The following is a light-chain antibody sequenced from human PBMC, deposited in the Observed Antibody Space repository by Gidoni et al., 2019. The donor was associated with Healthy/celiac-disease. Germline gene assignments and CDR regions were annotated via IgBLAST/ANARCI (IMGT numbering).Light chain of an antibody. Sequence: DIVMTQPPDSLAVTLGERATINCKSSQSVSYSSNNKNYLAWYQQKPGQPPKLLIYWASTRESRVPDRFSGSGSGTDFTLTISSLQAEDVAVYYCQQCYSTPRTFGQGTKVEIK. CDR2: WAS. V-gene: IGKV4-1*01. CDR1: QSVSYSSNNKNY. CDR3: QQCYSTPRT. J-gene: IGKJ1*01.